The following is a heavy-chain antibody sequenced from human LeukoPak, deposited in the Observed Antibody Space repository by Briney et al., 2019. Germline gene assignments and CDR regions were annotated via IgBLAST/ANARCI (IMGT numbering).Heavy chain of an antibody. J-gene: IGHJ6*02. CDR2: MNPNSGNT. D-gene: IGHD2-15*01. V-gene: IGHV1-8*01. CDR1: GYTSTSYD. Sequence: ASVKVSCKASGYTSTSYDINWVRQATGQGLEWMGWMNPNSGNTGYAQKFQGRVTMTRNTSISTAYMELSSLRSEDTVVYYCARGKVAATRAYYYGMDVWGQGTTVTVSS. CDR3: ARGKVAATRAYYYGMDV.